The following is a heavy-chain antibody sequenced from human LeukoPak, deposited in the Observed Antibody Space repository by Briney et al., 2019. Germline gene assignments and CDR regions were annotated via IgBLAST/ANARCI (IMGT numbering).Heavy chain of an antibody. CDR3: AKDLIWFGEFPLDY. D-gene: IGHD3-10*01. Sequence: PGRSLRLSCAASGFTFSSYGMHWVRQAPGKGLEWVAVISYDGGNKYYADSVKGRFTISRDNSKNTLYLQMNSLRAEDTAVYYCAKDLIWFGEFPLDYWGQGTLVTVSS. J-gene: IGHJ4*02. CDR2: ISYDGGNK. V-gene: IGHV3-30*18. CDR1: GFTFSSYG.